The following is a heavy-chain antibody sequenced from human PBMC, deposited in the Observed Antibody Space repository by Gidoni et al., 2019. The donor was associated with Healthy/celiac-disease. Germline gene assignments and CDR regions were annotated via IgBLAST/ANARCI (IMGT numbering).Heavy chain of an antibody. CDR3: ARYYDFWSGYFYYFDY. Sequence: EVQLVESGGGLIQPGGSLRHPCAASGFPFSSYAMSWVRQAPGKGLEWVSAISGSGGSTYYADSVKGRFTISRDNSKNTLYLQMNSLRAEDTAVYYCARYYDFWSGYFYYFDYWGQGTLVTVSS. J-gene: IGHJ4*02. CDR2: ISGSGGST. D-gene: IGHD3-3*01. V-gene: IGHV3-23*04. CDR1: GFPFSSYA.